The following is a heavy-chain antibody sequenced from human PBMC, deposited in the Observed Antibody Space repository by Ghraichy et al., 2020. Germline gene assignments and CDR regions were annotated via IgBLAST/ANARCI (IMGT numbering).Heavy chain of an antibody. Sequence: LNISCVASRFTFSSYNMNWVRQAPGKGLEWVSSISGSSSYIYYADSVKGRFTISRDNAKNSLYLQMNSLRAADTAIYYCAKDSSGWYASLSYFYYGMDVWGQGTTVTVSS. CDR1: RFTFSSYN. CDR2: ISGSSSYI. CDR3: AKDSSGWYASLSYFYYGMDV. D-gene: IGHD6-19*01. V-gene: IGHV3-21*01. J-gene: IGHJ6*02.